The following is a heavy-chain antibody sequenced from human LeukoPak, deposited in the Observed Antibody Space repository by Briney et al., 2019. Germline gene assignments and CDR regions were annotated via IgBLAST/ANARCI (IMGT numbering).Heavy chain of an antibody. J-gene: IGHJ4*02. V-gene: IGHV4-34*01. CDR3: AIPGANTVTTLDY. CDR2: INHSGST. CDR1: GGSFSGYY. Sequence: SETLSLTCAVYGGSFSGYYWSWIRQPPGKGLEWIGEINHSGSTNYNPPLKSRVTISVDTSKNQFSLKLSSVTAADTAVYYCAIPGANTVTTLDYWGQGTLVTVSS. D-gene: IGHD4-17*01.